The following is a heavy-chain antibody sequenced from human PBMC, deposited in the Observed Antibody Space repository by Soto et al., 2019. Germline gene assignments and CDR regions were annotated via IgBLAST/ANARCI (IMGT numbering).Heavy chain of an antibody. CDR2: IYTSGST. CDR1: GGSISSYY. D-gene: IGHD3-10*01. J-gene: IGHJ6*02. V-gene: IGHV4-4*07. CDR3: ASGTSYYYGSGSYYYYYYGMDV. Sequence: LSLTCTVSGGSISSYYWSWIRQPAGKGLEWIGRIYTSGSTNYNPSLKSRVTMSVDTSKNQFSLKLSSVTAADTAVYYCASGTSYYYGSGSYYYYYYGMDVWGQGTTVTVSS.